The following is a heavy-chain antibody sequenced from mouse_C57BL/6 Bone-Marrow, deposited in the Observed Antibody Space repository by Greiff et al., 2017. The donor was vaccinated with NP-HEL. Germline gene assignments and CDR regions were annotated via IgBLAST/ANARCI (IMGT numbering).Heavy chain of an antibody. V-gene: IGHV1-81*01. CDR2: IYPRSGNT. D-gene: IGHD2-1*01. CDR3: ARSKLWYFWFYVDY. Sequence: QVQLQQSGAELARPGASVKLSCKASGYTFTSYGISWVKQRTGQGLEWIGEIYPRSGNTYYNEKFKGKATLTADKSSSTAYMELRSLTSEDSAVYFCARSKLWYFWFYVDYWGQGTTLTVSS. CDR1: GYTFTSYG. J-gene: IGHJ2*01.